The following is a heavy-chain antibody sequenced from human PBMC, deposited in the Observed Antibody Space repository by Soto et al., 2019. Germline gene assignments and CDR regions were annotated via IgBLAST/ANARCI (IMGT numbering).Heavy chain of an antibody. V-gene: IGHV3-9*01. CDR2: ISWNSGSI. CDR1: GFTFDDYA. J-gene: IGHJ3*02. D-gene: IGHD1-1*01. Sequence: EVQLVESGGGLVQPGRSLRLSCAASGFTFDDYAMHWVRQAPGKGLEWVSGISWNSGSIGYADSVKGRFTISRDNAKNSLYLQMNSLRAEDTALYYCAKKKGGHLPGTSAFDIWGQGTMVTVSS. CDR3: AKKKGGHLPGTSAFDI.